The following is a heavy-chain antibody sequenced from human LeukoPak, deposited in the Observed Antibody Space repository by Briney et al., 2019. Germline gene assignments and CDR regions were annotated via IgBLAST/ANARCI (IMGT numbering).Heavy chain of an antibody. CDR3: ARGRIVATVSGDTWFDP. V-gene: IGHV1-69*13. CDR2: IIPITATA. Sequence: ASVKVSCKDSGYTFTGYYMHWVRQTPGQGLEWMGGIIPITATANYAQKFQGRVTITADESTSTAYMELSSLRSEDTAVYYCARGRIVATVSGDTWFDPWGQGTLVTVSS. D-gene: IGHD5-12*01. J-gene: IGHJ5*02. CDR1: GYTFTGYY.